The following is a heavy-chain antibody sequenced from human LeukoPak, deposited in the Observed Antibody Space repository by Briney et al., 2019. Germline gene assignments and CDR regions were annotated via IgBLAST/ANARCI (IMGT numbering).Heavy chain of an antibody. J-gene: IGHJ3*02. D-gene: IGHD6-19*01. CDR1: GGSISSYY. CDR3: ARDSSGWQIDAFDI. V-gene: IGHV4-59*01. CDR2: IYYSGST. Sequence: PSETLSLTCTVSGGSISSYYWSWIRQPPGKGLEWIGYIYYSGSTNYNPSLKSRVTISVDTSKNQFSLKLSSVTAADTAVYYRARDSSGWQIDAFDIWGQGTMVTVSS.